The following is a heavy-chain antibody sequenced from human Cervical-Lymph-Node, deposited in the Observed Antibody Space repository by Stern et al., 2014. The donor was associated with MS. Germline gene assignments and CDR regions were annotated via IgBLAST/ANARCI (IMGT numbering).Heavy chain of an antibody. D-gene: IGHD6-13*01. Sequence: QLQLQESGPGLVKPSQTLSLTCTVSGGSISSGGYYWSWIRQHPGKGLEWIGYIYYSGSTYYNPSLKSRVTISVDTSKNQFSLKLSSVTAADTAVYYCAREGVQLAPYYYYGMDVWGQGTTVTVSS. CDR1: GGSISSGGYY. V-gene: IGHV4-31*03. J-gene: IGHJ6*02. CDR2: IYYSGST. CDR3: AREGVQLAPYYYYGMDV.